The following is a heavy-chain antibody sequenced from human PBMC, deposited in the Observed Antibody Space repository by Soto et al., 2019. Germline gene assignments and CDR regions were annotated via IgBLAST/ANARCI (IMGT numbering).Heavy chain of an antibody. Sequence: SETRSLTCAVYGGSFSGYYWSWIRQPPGKGLEWIGEINHSGSTNYNPSLKSRVTISVATSKNQFSLKMSSVTAADTAVYYCARVGQLGYSSSTSCYGSYYYYYYGMDVWGQGTTVTVS. CDR2: INHSGST. CDR1: GGSFSGYY. D-gene: IGHD2-2*01. V-gene: IGHV4-34*01. J-gene: IGHJ6*02. CDR3: ARVGQLGYSSSTSCYGSYYYYYYGMDV.